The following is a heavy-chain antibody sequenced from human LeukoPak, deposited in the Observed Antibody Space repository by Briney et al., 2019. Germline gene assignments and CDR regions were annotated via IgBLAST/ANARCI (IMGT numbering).Heavy chain of an antibody. CDR1: GGSISSYY. D-gene: IGHD3-3*01. V-gene: IGHV4-59*08. Sequence: PSETLSLTCTVSGGSISSYYWSWIRQPPGKGLEWIGYIYYSESTNYNPSLKSRVTISVDTSKNQFSLKLSSVTAADTAVYYCASATYYDFWSGPAGYFQHWGQGTLVTVSS. J-gene: IGHJ1*01. CDR2: IYYSEST. CDR3: ASATYYDFWSGPAGYFQH.